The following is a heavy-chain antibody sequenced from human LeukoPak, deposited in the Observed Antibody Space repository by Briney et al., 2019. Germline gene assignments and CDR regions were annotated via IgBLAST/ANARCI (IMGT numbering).Heavy chain of an antibody. V-gene: IGHV3-7*01. CDR1: GFTFSSFW. D-gene: IGHD4-17*01. Sequence: GGSLRLSCAASGFTFSSFWMSWVRQAPGKGLEWVANIKLDGSETYYVDSVKGRFTISRDNAKNSLYLQLNSLRAEDTAVYYCATLVYGDGFDSWGQGTLVTVSS. J-gene: IGHJ4*02. CDR3: ATLVYGDGFDS. CDR2: IKLDGSET.